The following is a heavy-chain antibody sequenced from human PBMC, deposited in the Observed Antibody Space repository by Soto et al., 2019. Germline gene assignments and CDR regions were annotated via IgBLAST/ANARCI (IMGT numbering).Heavy chain of an antibody. CDR2: LHSGGDT. CDR1: GIPVSSNY. CDR3: ARDGPYYYASRMDV. D-gene: IGHD3-10*01. V-gene: IGHV3-53*04. Sequence: EVQLVESGGGLVQPGGSLRLSCVASGIPVSSNYMTWVRQAPGKGLEWVSVLHSGGDTYYANSVKGRFTISRHDSTNTLYLQMNSLTPEDTAVYYCARDGPYYYASRMDVWAQGTTVTVSS. J-gene: IGHJ6*02.